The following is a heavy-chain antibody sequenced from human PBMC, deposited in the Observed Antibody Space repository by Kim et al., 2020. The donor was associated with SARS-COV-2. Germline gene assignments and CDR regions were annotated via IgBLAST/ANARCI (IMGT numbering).Heavy chain of an antibody. CDR2: IYYSGSS. V-gene: IGHV4-59*01. Sequence: SETLSLTCTVSGGSISSYYWSWIRQPPGKGLEWIGSIYYSGSSNYNPSLKSRGTISVDTSKNQFSLKLSSVTAADTAVYYCASQTTVTAHYYYYYGMDVWGQGTTVTVSS. D-gene: IGHD4-17*01. CDR1: GGSISSYY. J-gene: IGHJ6*02. CDR3: ASQTTVTAHYYYYYGMDV.